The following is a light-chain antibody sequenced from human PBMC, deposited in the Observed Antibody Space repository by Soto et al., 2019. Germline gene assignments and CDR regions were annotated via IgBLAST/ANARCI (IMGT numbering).Light chain of an antibody. V-gene: IGKV3-15*01. CDR2: GAS. J-gene: IGKJ4*01. Sequence: EIVMTQSPATLSVFPGERADLSCRASQSISSNLAWYQQKPGQAPRLLIYGASTRATGIPARFSGSGSGTEFTLTISSLQSEDYAVYYCQQYNNWLALTSGGGTKVEIK. CDR1: QSISSN. CDR3: QQYNNWLALT.